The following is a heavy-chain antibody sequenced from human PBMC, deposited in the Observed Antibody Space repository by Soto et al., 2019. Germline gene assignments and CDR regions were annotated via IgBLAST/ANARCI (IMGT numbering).Heavy chain of an antibody. D-gene: IGHD3-10*01. CDR1: GGSISSYY. J-gene: IGHJ6*02. V-gene: IGHV4-59*01. CDR2: IYYSGST. CDR3: ARDRGYPETYGMDV. Sequence: SETLSLTCTVSGGSISSYYWSWIRQPPGKGLEWIGYIYYSGSTNYNPSLKSRVTISVDTSKNQFSLKLSSVTAADTAVYYCARDRGYPETYGMDVWGQGTTVTVS.